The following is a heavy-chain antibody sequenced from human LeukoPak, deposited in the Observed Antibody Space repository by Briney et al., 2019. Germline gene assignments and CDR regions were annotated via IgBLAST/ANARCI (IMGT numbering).Heavy chain of an antibody. CDR2: IKHDGSEK. V-gene: IGHV3-7*01. J-gene: IGHJ4*02. CDR3: ARYRHLGY. CDR1: GFIFTNYF. Sequence: GGSLRLSCAASGFIFTNYFMSWVRQAPGKGLEWVASIKHDGSEKYYVDSVRGRFTISRDNTMNSLYLQMSSLRAEDTAVYYCARYRHLGYWGQGTLVTVSS.